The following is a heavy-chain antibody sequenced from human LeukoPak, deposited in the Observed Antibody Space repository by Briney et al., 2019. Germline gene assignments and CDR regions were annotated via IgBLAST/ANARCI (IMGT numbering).Heavy chain of an antibody. J-gene: IGHJ5*02. CDR2: INHSGST. V-gene: IGHV4-34*01. D-gene: IGHD2-2*01. Sequence: SETLSLTCAVYGGSFSGYYWSWIRQPPGKGLEWIGEINHSGSTNYNPSLKSRVTISVDTSKNQFSLKLSSVTAADTAVYYCARGKGSVVPAANNWFDPWGQGTLVTVSS. CDR1: GGSFSGYY. CDR3: ARGKGSVVPAANNWFDP.